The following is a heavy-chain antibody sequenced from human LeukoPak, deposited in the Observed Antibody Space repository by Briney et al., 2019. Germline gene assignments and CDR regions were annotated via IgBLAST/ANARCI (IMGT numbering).Heavy chain of an antibody. J-gene: IGHJ4*03. CDR2: ILDNGSNK. D-gene: IGHD3-10*01. CDR1: GFNFNNYG. V-gene: IGHV3-30*03. CDR3: ARSYGSGSYYFDY. Sequence: GGSLRLSCATSGFNFNNYGIHWVRQAPGKGLEWVAVILDNGSNKKYADSVKGRFTVSRDNSKNTLYLQMNSLRAEDTAVYYCARSYGSGSYYFDYWGQGTMVTVSS.